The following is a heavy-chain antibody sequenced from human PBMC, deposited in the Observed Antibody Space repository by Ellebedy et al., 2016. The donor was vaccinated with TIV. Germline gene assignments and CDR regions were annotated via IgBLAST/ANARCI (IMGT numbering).Heavy chain of an antibody. J-gene: IGHJ3*02. CDR2: IRQDGSEK. D-gene: IGHD4-17*01. V-gene: IGHV3-7*01. CDR3: ATDGSFGDYLSPAHAFEI. Sequence: GGSLRLSCAASGFSFSSYWMTWVRQAPGKGLEWVANIRQDGSEKFYVDSVKGRFTISRDNAKNSLYLQMNSLRAEDTAVYYCATDGSFGDYLSPAHAFEIWGQGTMVAVSS. CDR1: GFSFSSYW.